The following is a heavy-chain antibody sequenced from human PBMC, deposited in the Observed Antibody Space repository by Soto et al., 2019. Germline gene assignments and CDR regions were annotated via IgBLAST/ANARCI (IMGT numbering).Heavy chain of an antibody. Sequence: ASVKVSCKASGYTFTSFYMHWVRQAPGQGLEWMGIINPSGGSTNYAQKFQGRVTITADESTSTAYMELSSLRSEDTAVYYCARDEQEGYSSWYYFDYWGQGTLVTVSS. D-gene: IGHD6-13*01. CDR2: INPSGGST. V-gene: IGHV1-46*01. CDR1: GYTFTSFY. J-gene: IGHJ4*02. CDR3: ARDEQEGYSSWYYFDY.